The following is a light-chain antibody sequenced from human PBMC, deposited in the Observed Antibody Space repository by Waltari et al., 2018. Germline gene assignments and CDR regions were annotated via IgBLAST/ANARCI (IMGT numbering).Light chain of an antibody. CDR3: QQSYSTLWT. CDR1: KSISSY. J-gene: IGKJ1*01. CDR2: AAS. V-gene: IGKV1-39*01. Sequence: DIQMTQSPSSLSASVGDRVTITCRTSKSISSYLNWYQQKPGKDPKLLIYAASSLQSGVPSRFSGSGSGTDFTLTISSLQPEDFATYYCQQSYSTLWTFGQGTKVEIK.